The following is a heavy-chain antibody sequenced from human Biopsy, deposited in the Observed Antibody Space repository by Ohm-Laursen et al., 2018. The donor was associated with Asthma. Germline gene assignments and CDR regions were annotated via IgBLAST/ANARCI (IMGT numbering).Heavy chain of an antibody. Sequence: SSVKVSCKASGYTFTNYYIHWVRQAPGQGLEWMGGIIPMYGVPKVAQKFQGRVTITADESTSTAYMEMSSLRSEDTAVYYCARVDAIMISGDFYFYSGFDLWGQGTTVRVSS. CDR3: ARVDAIMISGDFYFYSGFDL. V-gene: IGHV1-69*01. CDR2: IIPMYGVP. D-gene: IGHD3-16*01. CDR1: GYTFTNYY. J-gene: IGHJ6*02.